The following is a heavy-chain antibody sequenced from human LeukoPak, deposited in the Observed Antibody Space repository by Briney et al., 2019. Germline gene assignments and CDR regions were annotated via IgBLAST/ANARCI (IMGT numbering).Heavy chain of an antibody. Sequence: GGSLRLSCAASAFTFSSYGMLWVRQAPGKGLEWVAVIWYDGSNKYYADSVKGRFTISRDNSKNTLYLQMNSMRAEDTAVYYCARERIEFGELTYYSEYSGQGALVTVSS. J-gene: IGHJ4*02. CDR3: ARERIEFGELTYYSEY. D-gene: IGHD3-16*02. CDR1: AFTFSSYG. V-gene: IGHV3-33*01. CDR2: IWYDGSNK.